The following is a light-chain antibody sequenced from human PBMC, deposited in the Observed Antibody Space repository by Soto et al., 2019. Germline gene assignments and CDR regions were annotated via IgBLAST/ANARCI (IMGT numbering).Light chain of an antibody. CDR3: SSYTSSSLYV. CDR1: SSNIGGNS. V-gene: IGLV1-51*01. Sequence: QSVLTQPPSVSAAPGQRVTISCSGSSSNIGGNSVSWYQQLPGTAPKLLIYDDDKRPSGIPDRFSGSKSGTSATLGITGFQTGDEADHYCSSYTSSSLYVFGTGTKVTVL. CDR2: DDD. J-gene: IGLJ1*01.